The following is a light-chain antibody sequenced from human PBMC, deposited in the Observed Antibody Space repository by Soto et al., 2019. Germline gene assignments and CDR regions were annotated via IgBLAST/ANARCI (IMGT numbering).Light chain of an antibody. J-gene: IGLJ1*01. CDR1: SSDVGGYNY. CDR3: CSYISSSTYF. CDR2: DVS. V-gene: IGLV2-14*01. Sequence: QSVLTQPTSVSGSPGQSITISCTGTSSDVGGYNYVSWYQQHPGKAPKLMNYDVSNRPSGVSNRFSGSKSGNTASLTISGLQAEDEADYFFCSYISSSTYFFGTGTKVTVL.